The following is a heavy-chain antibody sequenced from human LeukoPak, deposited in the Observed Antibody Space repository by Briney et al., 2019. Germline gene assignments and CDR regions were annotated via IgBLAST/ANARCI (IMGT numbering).Heavy chain of an antibody. D-gene: IGHD2-15*01. J-gene: IGHJ4*02. CDR2: ISAYNGNT. CDR3: ARDGLGYWEWSFD. CDR1: GYTLTSYG. Sequence: ASVKVSCTASGYTLTSYGISWVRQAPGQGVEWLGWISAYNGNTNYAQKLQGRVTMTTDTSTSTAYMELRSLRSDDTAVYYCARDGLGYWEWSFDWGQGTLVTVSS. V-gene: IGHV1-18*01.